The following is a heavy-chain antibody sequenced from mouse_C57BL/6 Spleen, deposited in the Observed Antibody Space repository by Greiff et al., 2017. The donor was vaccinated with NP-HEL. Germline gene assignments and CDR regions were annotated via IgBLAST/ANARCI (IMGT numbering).Heavy chain of an antibody. V-gene: IGHV5-12*01. CDR3: ARRGGYFDV. J-gene: IGHJ1*03. CDR1: GFTFSDYY. CDR2: ISNGGGST. Sequence: EVMLVESGGGLVQPGGSLKLSCAASGFTFSDYYMYWVRQTPEKRLEWVAYISNGGGSTYYPDTVKGRFTISRDNAKNTLYLQMSRLKSEDTAMYYCARRGGYFDVWGTGTTVTVSS.